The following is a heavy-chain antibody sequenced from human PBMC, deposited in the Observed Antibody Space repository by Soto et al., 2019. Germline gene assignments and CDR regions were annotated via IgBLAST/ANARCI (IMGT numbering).Heavy chain of an antibody. CDR2: IYPGDSDT. CDR1: GYTFITYW. V-gene: IGHV5-51*01. CDR3: ARGIVVETTTNAFDI. Sequence: EVQLVQSGAEVKKPGESLKISCKGFGYTFITYWIGWVRQMPGKGLEWMGIIYPGDSDTRYSPSFQGQVTISADKSITTAYLQWSSLKASDTAMYYCARGIVVETTTNAFDIWGQGTMVTVSS. D-gene: IGHD2-21*02. J-gene: IGHJ3*02.